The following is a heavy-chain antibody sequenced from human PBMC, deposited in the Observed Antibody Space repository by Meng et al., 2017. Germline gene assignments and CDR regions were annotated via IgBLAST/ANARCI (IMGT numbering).Heavy chain of an antibody. D-gene: IGHD6-13*01. CDR2: IWYDGSNK. CDR1: GFSFSNYD. V-gene: IGHV3-33*01. J-gene: IGHJ4*02. CDR3: ARDPPAAGTC. Sequence: GESLKISCAASGFSFSNYDMHWVRQAPGKGLEWVAVIWYDGSNKYYADSVKGRFTISRDNSKNTLYLQMNSLRAEDTAVYYCARDPPAAGTCWGQGTLVTVSS.